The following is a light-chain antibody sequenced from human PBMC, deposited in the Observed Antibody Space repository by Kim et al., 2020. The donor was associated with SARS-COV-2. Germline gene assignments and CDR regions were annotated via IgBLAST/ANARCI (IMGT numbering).Light chain of an antibody. CDR1: SSDVGGYNY. V-gene: IGLV2-8*01. CDR3: SSYAGSNNPV. J-gene: IGLJ3*02. Sequence: GQSVTLSCTGTSSDVGGYNYVSWYQQHPGKAPKLMIYEVSKRPSGVPDRFSGSKSGNTASLTVSGLQAEDEADYYCSSYAGSNNPVFGGGTQLTVL. CDR2: EVS.